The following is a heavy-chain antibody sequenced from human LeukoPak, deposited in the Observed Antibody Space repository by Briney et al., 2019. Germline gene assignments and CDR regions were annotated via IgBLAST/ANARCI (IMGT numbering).Heavy chain of an antibody. J-gene: IGHJ3*02. D-gene: IGHD3-3*01. Sequence: ASVKVSCKAPGYTFTSYGISWVRQAPGQGLEWMGWISAYNGNTNYAQKLQGRVTMTTDTSTSTAYMELRSLRSDDTAVYDCARDRITIFGVVMPRDAFDIWGQGTMVTVSS. V-gene: IGHV1-18*01. CDR3: ARDRITIFGVVMPRDAFDI. CDR1: GYTFTSYG. CDR2: ISAYNGNT.